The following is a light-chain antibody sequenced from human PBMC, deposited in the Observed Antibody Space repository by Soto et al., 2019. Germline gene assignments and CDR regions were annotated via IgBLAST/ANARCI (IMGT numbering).Light chain of an antibody. J-gene: IGKJ1*01. CDR1: QTISSW. CDR3: QHYNSYSEA. V-gene: IGKV1-5*03. CDR2: KPS. Sequence: DIQMTQSPSTLSGSVGDRVTITCRASQTISSWLAWYQQKPGKAPKLLIYKPSTLKSGVPSRFSGSGSGTEFTLTISSLQPADFATYYCQHYNSYSEAFGQGTKVEL.